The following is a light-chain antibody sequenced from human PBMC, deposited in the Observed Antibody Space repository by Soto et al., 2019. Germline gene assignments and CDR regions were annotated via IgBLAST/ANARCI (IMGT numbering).Light chain of an antibody. CDR1: QGISSF. Sequence: IQLTQSPSSLSASVGDRVTITCRASQGISSFLVWYQQKPGKAPQLLIYASSNLQSGVPSRFSGSRSGTDFTLTISSLQPEDFATYYCQQFNSYPLTFGGGTKVEI. CDR3: QQFNSYPLT. CDR2: ASS. V-gene: IGKV1-9*01. J-gene: IGKJ4*01.